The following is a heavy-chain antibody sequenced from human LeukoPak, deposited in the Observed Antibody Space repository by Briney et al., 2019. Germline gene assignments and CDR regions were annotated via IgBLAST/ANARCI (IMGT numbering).Heavy chain of an antibody. J-gene: IGHJ4*02. CDR2: IYPANSDT. D-gene: IGHD2-15*01. V-gene: IGHV5-51*01. Sequence: GESLKISCKGSGYRFSHHWIGWVRQIPGKDLEWMGTIYPANSDTRYSSSFQGQVTISVDKSTSIVSGVYLQWSSLKASDTAIYYCARRMEDSQGIDYWGQGTLITVS. CDR1: GYRFSHHW. CDR3: ARRMEDSQGIDY.